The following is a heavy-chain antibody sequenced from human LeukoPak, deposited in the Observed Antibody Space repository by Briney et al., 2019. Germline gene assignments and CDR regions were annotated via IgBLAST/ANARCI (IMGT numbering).Heavy chain of an antibody. J-gene: IGHJ5*02. CDR3: ARDQDGPGATVDH. CDR1: GFTLSSYW. D-gene: IGHD1-26*01. CDR2: INNDGSGT. Sequence: GGSLRLSCAASGFTLSSYWMQWVRPAPGKGLEWVSRINNDGSGTTYADSVKGRFTISRDNAKNTLYLQMNSLRAEDTAVYYCARDQDGPGATVDHWGQGTLVTVSS. V-gene: IGHV3-74*01.